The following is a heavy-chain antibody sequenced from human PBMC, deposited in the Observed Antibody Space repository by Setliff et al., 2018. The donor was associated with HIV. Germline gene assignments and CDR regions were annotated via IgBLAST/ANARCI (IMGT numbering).Heavy chain of an antibody. J-gene: IGHJ3*02. D-gene: IGHD1-26*01. V-gene: IGHV3-30*01. CDR2: ISYDGSRI. CDR1: GFTFRTFA. Sequence: GGSLRLSCVASGFTFRTFAMHWVRQAPGKGLEWVSVISYDGSRISYADSVKGRFTISRDDSKNTLFLQLNSLRPEDTAVYYCARDWVVGATTPYDAFDIWGQGTMVTVSS. CDR3: ARDWVVGATTPYDAFDI.